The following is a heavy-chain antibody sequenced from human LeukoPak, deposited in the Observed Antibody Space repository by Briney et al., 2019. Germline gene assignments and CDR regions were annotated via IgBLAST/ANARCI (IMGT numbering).Heavy chain of an antibody. J-gene: IGHJ4*02. CDR2: IEYDGSDK. Sequence: GGSLRLSCAASGFTFSGSWMSWVRQAPTKGLEWVANIEYDGSDKRYVDSVKGRFTVSRDNANNSLYLQMNSLRAEDTAVYYCARDYCSGGSCSSDYWGQGTLVTVSS. CDR3: ARDYCSGGSCSSDY. CDR1: GFTFSGSW. V-gene: IGHV3-7*01. D-gene: IGHD2-15*01.